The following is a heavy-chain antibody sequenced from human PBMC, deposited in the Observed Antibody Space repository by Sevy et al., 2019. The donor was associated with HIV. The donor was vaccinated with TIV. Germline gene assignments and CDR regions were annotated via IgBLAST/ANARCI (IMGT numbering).Heavy chain of an antibody. V-gene: IGHV3-23*01. Sequence: GGSLRLYCRGSGFTFSNYAMSWVRQAPGKGLKWLSGISGSGATTYDADSAKGRFTISRDNSKNTLFLQMNSLRAEDTAVYYCAKFSGTYSFVSAFDMWGQGTLVSVSS. CDR2: ISGSGATT. D-gene: IGHD3-10*01. J-gene: IGHJ3*02. CDR3: AKFSGTYSFVSAFDM. CDR1: GFTFSNYA.